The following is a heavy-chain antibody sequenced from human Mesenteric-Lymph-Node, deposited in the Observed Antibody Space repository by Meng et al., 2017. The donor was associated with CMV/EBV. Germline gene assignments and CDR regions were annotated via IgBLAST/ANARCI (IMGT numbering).Heavy chain of an antibody. CDR2: MNPNSGNT. V-gene: IGHV1-8*01. CDR1: GYTFTSYD. D-gene: IGHD2-21*01. Sequence: ASVKVSCKASGYTFTSYDINWVRQATGQGLEWMGWMNPNSGNTGYAQKFRGRVTMTRDTSINTAFMELSRLRSDDTAVYYCARVVADEYGMDVWGQGTTVTVSS. J-gene: IGHJ6*02. CDR3: ARVVADEYGMDV.